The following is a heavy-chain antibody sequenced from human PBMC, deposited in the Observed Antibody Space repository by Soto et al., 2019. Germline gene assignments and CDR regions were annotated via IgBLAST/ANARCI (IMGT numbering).Heavy chain of an antibody. CDR1: GYTFTGYY. CDR2: INPNSGGT. J-gene: IGHJ6*02. V-gene: IGHV1-2*02. D-gene: IGHD3-10*01. Sequence: GASVKVSCKASGYTFTGYYMHWVRQAPGQGLEWMGWINPNSGGTNYAQKFQGRVTMTRDTSISTAYMELSRLRSDDTAVYYCARDVHYGSGSYPDYYYYYYGMDVWGQGTTVTVSS. CDR3: ARDVHYGSGSYPDYYYYYYGMDV.